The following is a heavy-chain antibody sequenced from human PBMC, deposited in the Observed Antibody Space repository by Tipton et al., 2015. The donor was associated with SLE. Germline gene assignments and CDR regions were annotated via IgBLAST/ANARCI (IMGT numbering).Heavy chain of an antibody. CDR3: ARGGEAVAGTSYFQH. D-gene: IGHD6-19*01. V-gene: IGHV4-34*01. J-gene: IGHJ1*01. CDR1: GGSFSGYY. CDR2: IYHSGST. Sequence: TLSLTCAVYGGSFSGYYWSWIRQPPGKGLEWIGSIYHSGSTYYNPSLKSRVTISVDTSKNQFSLKLGSVTAADTAVYYCARGGEAVAGTSYFQHWGQGTLVTVSS.